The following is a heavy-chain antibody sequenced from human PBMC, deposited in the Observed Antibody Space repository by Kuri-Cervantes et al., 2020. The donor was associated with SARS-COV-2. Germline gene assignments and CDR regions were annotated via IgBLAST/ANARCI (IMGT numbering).Heavy chain of an antibody. D-gene: IGHD2-21*01. CDR1: GFTFGSYG. V-gene: IGHV3-30*18. CDR2: ISYDGSNK. CDR3: AKSTRGYSSHLLDS. J-gene: IGHJ4*02. Sequence: GGSLRLSCAASGFTFGSYGMHWVRQAPGKGLEWVAVISYDGSNKYYADSVKGRFTISRDNSKNTLYLQMNSLRAEDTAVYYCAKSTRGYSSHLLDSWGLGALVTVSS.